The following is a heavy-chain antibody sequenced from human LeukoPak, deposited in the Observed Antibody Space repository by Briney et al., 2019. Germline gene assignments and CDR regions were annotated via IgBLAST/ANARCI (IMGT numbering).Heavy chain of an antibody. Sequence: GASVTVSCKASGYTFTGYYMHWVRQAPGQGLEWMGWINPNSGGTNYAQKFQGRVTMTRDTSISTAYMELSRLRSDDTAVYYCARDVLGYSYGPYGMDVWGQGTTVTVSS. CDR3: ARDVLGYSYGPYGMDV. CDR2: INPNSGGT. CDR1: GYTFTGYY. V-gene: IGHV1-2*02. D-gene: IGHD5-18*01. J-gene: IGHJ6*02.